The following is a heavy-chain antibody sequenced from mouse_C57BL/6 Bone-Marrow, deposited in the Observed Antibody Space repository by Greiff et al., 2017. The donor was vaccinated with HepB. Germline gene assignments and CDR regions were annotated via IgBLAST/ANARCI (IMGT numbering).Heavy chain of an antibody. CDR1: GYTFTDYY. J-gene: IGHJ3*01. Sequence: VQLQQSGPELVKPGASVKISCKASGYTFTDYYMNWVKQSHGKSLEWIGDINPNNGGTSYNQKFKGKATLTVDKSSSTAYMELRSLTSEDSAVYYCARPIYYDYDGAWFAYWGQGTLVTVSA. CDR3: ARPIYYDYDGAWFAY. CDR2: INPNNGGT. V-gene: IGHV1-26*01. D-gene: IGHD2-4*01.